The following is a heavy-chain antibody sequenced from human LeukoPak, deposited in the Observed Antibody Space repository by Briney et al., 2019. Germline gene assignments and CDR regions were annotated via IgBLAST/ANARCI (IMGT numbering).Heavy chain of an antibody. V-gene: IGHV4-4*07. CDR3: ARAIWYGSGTTAFDY. CDR2: IYSSGGT. CDR1: GGSISSYY. D-gene: IGHD3-10*01. Sequence: WETLSLTCTVSGGSISSYYWSWIRQPAGKGLEWIWRIYSSGGTNYNTNYNPSLTSRVTMSADTSKNQFSLKLNSVSAADTAVYFCARAIWYGSGTTAFDYWGQGTLVTVSP. J-gene: IGHJ4*02.